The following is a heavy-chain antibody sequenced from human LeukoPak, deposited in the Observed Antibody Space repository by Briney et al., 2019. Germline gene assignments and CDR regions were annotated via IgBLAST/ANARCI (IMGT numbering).Heavy chain of an antibody. CDR1: GFTFSSYS. CDR2: ISGSGGSA. Sequence: GGSLRLSCAASGFTFSSYSMNWVRQAPGQGLEWISIISGSGGSAYYADSVKGRFIISRDNFKNTVNLEMSSLRAEDTAVYYCVPEGFDIWGQGTMVTVSS. J-gene: IGHJ3*02. CDR3: VPEGFDI. V-gene: IGHV3-23*01.